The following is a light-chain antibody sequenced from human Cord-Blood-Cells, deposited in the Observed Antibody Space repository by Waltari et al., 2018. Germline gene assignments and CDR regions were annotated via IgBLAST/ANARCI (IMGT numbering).Light chain of an antibody. CDR1: QSISSW. CDR3: QQYISYSYT. J-gene: IGKJ2*01. CDR2: DAS. Sequence: DIKMTQPHSTLSASVGDRATTTCRVSQSISSWLAWYLQKPGKAPKLLIYDASSLESGVPSRFSGSGSGTEFTLNISSLQADDVATYYCQQYISYSYTFGQGTKLEIK. V-gene: IGKV1-5*01.